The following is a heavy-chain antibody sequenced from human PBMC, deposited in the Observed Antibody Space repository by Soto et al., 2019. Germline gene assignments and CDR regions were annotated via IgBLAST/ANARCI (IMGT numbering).Heavy chain of an antibody. D-gene: IGHD3-16*01. CDR3: ARGRLAYYDYIWGDY. CDR1: GFTFSSYW. V-gene: IGHV3-7*01. Sequence: GGSLRLSCAASGFTFSSYWMNWVRQAPGKGLEWVANIKQDGNEKYYVDSVKGRFTISRDNAKNSLYLQMNSLRAEDTAVYYCARGRLAYYDYIWGDYWGQGTLVTVSS. CDR2: IKQDGNEK. J-gene: IGHJ4*02.